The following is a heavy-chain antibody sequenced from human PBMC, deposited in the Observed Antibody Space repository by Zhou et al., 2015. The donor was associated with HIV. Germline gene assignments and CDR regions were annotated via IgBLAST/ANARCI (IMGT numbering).Heavy chain of an antibody. CDR3: ARLGAGQSSSPERGMDV. CDR1: GFTFDDYA. J-gene: IGHJ6*02. Sequence: VQLVESGGGLVKPGGSLRLSCAASGFTFDDYAMHWVRQAPGKGLEWVSGIGVVDDTYYSDSVKGRFTISRENAKNSLYLQMNSLRAGDTAVYYCARLGAGQSSSPERGMDVWGQGDDGHRLL. V-gene: IGHV3-13*01. D-gene: IGHD6-6*01. CDR2: IGVVDDT.